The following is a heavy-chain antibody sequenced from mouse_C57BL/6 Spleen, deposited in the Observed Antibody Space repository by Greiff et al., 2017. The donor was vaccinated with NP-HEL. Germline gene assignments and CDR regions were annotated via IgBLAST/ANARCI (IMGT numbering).Heavy chain of an antibody. Sequence: EVQRVESVAELVRPGASVKLSCTASGFNIKNTYMHWVKQRPEQGLEWIGRIDPANGNTKYAPKFQGKATITADTSSNTAYLQLSSLTSEDTAIYYCARSYYSNHGNYAMDYWGQGTSVTVSS. CDR1: GFNIKNTY. V-gene: IGHV14-3*01. J-gene: IGHJ4*01. D-gene: IGHD2-5*01. CDR3: ARSYYSNHGNYAMDY. CDR2: IDPANGNT.